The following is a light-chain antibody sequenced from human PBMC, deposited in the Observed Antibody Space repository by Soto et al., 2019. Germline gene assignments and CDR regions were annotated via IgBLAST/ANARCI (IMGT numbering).Light chain of an antibody. CDR3: QKYNSAPWT. J-gene: IGKJ1*01. V-gene: IGKV1-27*01. Sequence: DIQMTQSPSSLSASVGDRVTITCRASQGISNYLAWYQQNPGKVPKLLIYAASTLQSVVPSRFSGSGSGTDFTLPISSLQPEDVATYYCQKYNSAPWTFGQGTKLEIK. CDR1: QGISNY. CDR2: AAS.